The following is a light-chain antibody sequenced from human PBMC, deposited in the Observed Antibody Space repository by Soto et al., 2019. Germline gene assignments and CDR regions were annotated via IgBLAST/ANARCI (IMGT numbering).Light chain of an antibody. CDR2: KAS. Sequence: DIQITQSPSTLSGSVVDRVTITCRASQTISSWLAWYQQKPGKAPKLLIYKASTLKSGVPSRFSGSGSGTEFNLTISSLQPDDFATYYCQHYNSYSEAFGQGTKVDIK. J-gene: IGKJ1*01. CDR3: QHYNSYSEA. V-gene: IGKV1-5*03. CDR1: QTISSW.